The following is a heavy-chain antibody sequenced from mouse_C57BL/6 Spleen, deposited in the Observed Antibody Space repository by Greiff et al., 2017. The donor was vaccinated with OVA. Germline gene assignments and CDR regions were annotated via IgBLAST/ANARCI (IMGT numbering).Heavy chain of an antibody. Sequence: QVQLKQPGAELVKPGASVKLSCKASGYTFTSYWMHWVKQRPGQGLEWIGMIHPNSGSTNYNEKFKSKATLTVDKSSSTAYMQLSSLTSEDSAVYYCARKSNSFAYWGQGTLVTVSA. D-gene: IGHD2-5*01. CDR1: GYTFTSYW. V-gene: IGHV1-64*01. CDR2: IHPNSGST. CDR3: ARKSNSFAY. J-gene: IGHJ3*01.